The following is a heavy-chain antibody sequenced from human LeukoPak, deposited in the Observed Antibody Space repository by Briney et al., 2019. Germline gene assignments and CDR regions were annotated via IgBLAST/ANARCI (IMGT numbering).Heavy chain of an antibody. CDR1: GFTFSSYA. Sequence: PGGSLRLSCAASGFTFSSYAMSWVRQAPGEGLEWVSAISGSGGSTYYADSVKGRLTISRDNSKNTRYLQMNSLRAEDTAVYYCAKEFSITMIVVVITPDAFDIWGQGTMVTVSS. D-gene: IGHD3-22*01. V-gene: IGHV3-23*01. J-gene: IGHJ3*02. CDR2: ISGSGGST. CDR3: AKEFSITMIVVVITPDAFDI.